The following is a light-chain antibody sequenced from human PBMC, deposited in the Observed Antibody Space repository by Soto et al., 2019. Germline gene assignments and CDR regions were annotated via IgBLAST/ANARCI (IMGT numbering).Light chain of an antibody. CDR2: GTS. Sequence: EIVLTQSPGTLSLSPGERATLSCRASQSLSSSYLAWYQQKPGQAPRLLIYGTSTRATGIPDRFSGSGSGIDFTLTISRLEPEDSALYYCQQYGSSRAFGQGTKVDIK. J-gene: IGKJ1*01. V-gene: IGKV3-20*01. CDR3: QQYGSSRA. CDR1: QSLSSSY.